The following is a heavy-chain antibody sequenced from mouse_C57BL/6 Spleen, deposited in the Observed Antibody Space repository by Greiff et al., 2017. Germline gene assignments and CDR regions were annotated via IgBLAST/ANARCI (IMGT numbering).Heavy chain of an antibody. V-gene: IGHV3-6*01. CDR3: ARDGGLYYGNYGYFDV. CDR2: ISYDGSN. Sequence: ESGPGLVKPSQSLSLTCSVTGYSITSGYYWNWIRQFPGNKLEWMGYISYDGSNNYNPSLKNRISITRDTSKNQFFLKLNSVTTEDTATYYCARDGGLYYGNYGYFDVWGTGTTVTVSS. J-gene: IGHJ1*03. CDR1: GYSITSGYY. D-gene: IGHD2-1*01.